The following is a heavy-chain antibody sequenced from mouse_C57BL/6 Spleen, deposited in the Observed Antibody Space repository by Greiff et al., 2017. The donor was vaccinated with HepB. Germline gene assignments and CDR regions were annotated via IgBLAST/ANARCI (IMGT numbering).Heavy chain of an antibody. D-gene: IGHD1-1*01. CDR3: ARYYGSPYYFDY. J-gene: IGHJ2*01. CDR2: INPNNGGT. V-gene: IGHV1-26*01. Sequence: EVQLQQSGPELVKPGASVKISCKASGYTFTDYYMNWVKQSHGKSLEWIGDINPNNGGTSYNQKFKGKATLTVDKSSSTAYMELSSLTSEDSAVYYCARYYGSPYYFDYWGQGTTLTVSS. CDR1: GYTFTDYY.